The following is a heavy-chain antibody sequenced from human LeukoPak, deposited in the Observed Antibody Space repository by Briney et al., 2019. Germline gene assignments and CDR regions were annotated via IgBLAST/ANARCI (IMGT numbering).Heavy chain of an antibody. V-gene: IGHV1-69*04. J-gene: IGHJ4*02. Sequence: SVKVSCKASGGTFSSYAISWVRQAPGQGLEWMGRIIPILGIANYAQKFQGRVTITADKSTSTAYMELRSLRSDDTAVYYCARQNRIAARFDFDYWGQGTLVTVSS. CDR2: IIPILGIA. CDR3: ARQNRIAARFDFDY. D-gene: IGHD6-6*01. CDR1: GGTFSSYA.